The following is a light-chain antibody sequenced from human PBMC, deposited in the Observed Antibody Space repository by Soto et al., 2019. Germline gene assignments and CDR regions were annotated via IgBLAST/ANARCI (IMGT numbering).Light chain of an antibody. V-gene: IGKV3-20*01. CDR1: QSVSSNH. J-gene: IGKJ1*01. Sequence: DIVLTQSPGTLSLSPGERATLYCRASQSVSSNHLAWYQQKPGQAPRLLIYGGSSRATGIPVRFSGSGSETDFTLTITRLEPEDFAMYYCQQSSSSRTFGQGTKVEIK. CDR2: GGS. CDR3: QQSSSSRT.